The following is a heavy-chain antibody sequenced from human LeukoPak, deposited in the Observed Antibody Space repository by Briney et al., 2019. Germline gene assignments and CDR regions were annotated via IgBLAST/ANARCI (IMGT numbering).Heavy chain of an antibody. CDR1: GGTFSSYA. CDR3: ARSEYCRSTSCYKGGDY. J-gene: IGHJ4*02. Sequence: SVKVSCKASGGTFSSYAISWVRQAPGQGLEWMGGIIPIFGTANYAQKFQGRVTITADESTSTAYMELSSLRSEDTAVYYCARSEYCRSTSCYKGGDYWGQGTLVTVSS. V-gene: IGHV1-69*13. D-gene: IGHD2-2*02. CDR2: IIPIFGTA.